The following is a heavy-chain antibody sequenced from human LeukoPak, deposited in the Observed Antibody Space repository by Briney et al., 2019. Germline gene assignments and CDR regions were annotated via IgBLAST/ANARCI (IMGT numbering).Heavy chain of an antibody. CDR2: ISTFSNTI. Sequence: PGGSMTLSCAASVFTFSRYSMHWVRQAPWKGREWVSFISTFSNTIYYADFVKGRFTISRDNAKNSLYLQMNSLRVEDTAVYYCARDYDEYGGYWGQGTLVTVSS. V-gene: IGHV3-48*01. CDR3: ARDYDEYGGY. CDR1: VFTFSRYS. J-gene: IGHJ4*02. D-gene: IGHD4-17*01.